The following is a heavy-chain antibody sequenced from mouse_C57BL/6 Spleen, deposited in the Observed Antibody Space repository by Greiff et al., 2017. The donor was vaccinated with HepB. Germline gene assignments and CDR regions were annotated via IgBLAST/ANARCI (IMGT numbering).Heavy chain of an antibody. CDR1: GYTFTSYW. CDR2: INPSNGGT. V-gene: IGHV1-53*01. Sequence: QVQLQQPGTELVKPGASVKLSCKASGYTFTSYWMHWVKQRPGQGLEWIGNINPSNGGTNYNEKFKSKATLTVDKSSSTAYMQLSSLTSEDSAVYYCARYDYGSRYYYAMDYWGQGTSVTVSS. D-gene: IGHD1-1*01. J-gene: IGHJ4*01. CDR3: ARYDYGSRYYYAMDY.